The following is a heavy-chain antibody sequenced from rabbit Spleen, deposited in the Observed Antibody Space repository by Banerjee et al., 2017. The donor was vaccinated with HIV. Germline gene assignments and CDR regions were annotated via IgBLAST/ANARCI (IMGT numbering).Heavy chain of an antibody. CDR2: IYGGSSGSS. CDR1: GFDFSNYNF. CDR3: ARDTSSSFSSYGMDR. J-gene: IGHJ6*01. D-gene: IGHD1-1*01. Sequence: LVEYGGDLVQPGASLTLTCTASGFDFSNYNFMCWVRQAPGKGPEWIACIYGGSSGSSVYASWAKGRFTISKTSSTTVTLQMTSLTAADTATYFCARDTSSSFSSYGMDRWGPGTLVTVS. V-gene: IGHV1S40*01.